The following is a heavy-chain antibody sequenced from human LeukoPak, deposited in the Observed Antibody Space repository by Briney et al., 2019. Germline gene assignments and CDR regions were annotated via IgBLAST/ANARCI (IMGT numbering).Heavy chain of an antibody. CDR2: ISSSGRTI. CDR1: GFTFSTYE. CDR3: ARFSDILTGFDY. D-gene: IGHD3-9*01. Sequence: GGSLRLSCAASGFTFSTYEMNWVRQAPGKGLDWVAYISSSGRTINYADSVKGRFTISRDNAKNSLYLQMNSLRAEDTAVYYCARFSDILTGFDYWGQGALVTVSS. J-gene: IGHJ4*02. V-gene: IGHV3-48*03.